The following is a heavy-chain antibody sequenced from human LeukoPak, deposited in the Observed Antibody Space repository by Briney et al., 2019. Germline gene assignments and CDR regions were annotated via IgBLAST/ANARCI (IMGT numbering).Heavy chain of an antibody. V-gene: IGHV3-15*01. CDR1: GFTFSNAW. D-gene: IGHD3-16*01. J-gene: IGHJ4*02. CDR2: ILSKTDGGTT. CDR3: TTLSSRTKNDY. Sequence: GGSLRLSCGASGFTFSNAWMSWVRQPPGKGLEWVGRILSKTDGGTTDYAAPVKGRFTISRDDSKNTLYLQMDSLKTEDTAVYYCTTLSSRTKNDYWGQGTLVTVSS.